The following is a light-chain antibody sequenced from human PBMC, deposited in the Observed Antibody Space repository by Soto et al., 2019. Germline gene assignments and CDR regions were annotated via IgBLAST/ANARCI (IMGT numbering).Light chain of an antibody. CDR1: QSVSSSY. Sequence: EIVLKQSPGTLSLSPGERATLSCRASQSVSSSYLAWYQQKPGQAPRLLIYDAYNRATGIPPRFSGSGSGTDFTLTISSLEPEDSAVYYCQQRHMWPITFGQGTRLEIK. CDR2: DAY. V-gene: IGKV3D-20*02. CDR3: QQRHMWPIT. J-gene: IGKJ5*01.